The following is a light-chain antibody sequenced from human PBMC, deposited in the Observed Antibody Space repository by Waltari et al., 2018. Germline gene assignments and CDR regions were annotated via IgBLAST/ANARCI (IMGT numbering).Light chain of an antibody. V-gene: IGKV3-15*01. CDR2: GAS. CDR3: QQYNEWPRT. J-gene: IGKJ1*01. Sequence: EVVLTQSPATLSVSPGERATLSCRASQNVNYYLAWYQQKEGQAPRLLIYGASTRATGIPDRFSGIGSGTEFTLSISSLQSEDFAIYYCQQYNEWPRTFGQGTRVEI. CDR1: QNVNYY.